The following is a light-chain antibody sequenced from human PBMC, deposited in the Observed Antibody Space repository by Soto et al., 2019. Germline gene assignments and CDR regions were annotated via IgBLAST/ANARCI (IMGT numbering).Light chain of an antibody. CDR2: AAS. J-gene: IGKJ1*01. CDR3: QQSYSSTWT. Sequence: DIQMTQSPSSLSASVGDRVTITCRASQGISTYLNWYQKKPGKAPKLLIYAASSLQSGVPSRFSGSGSETDFTLTISSLQLEDFATYSCQQSYSSTWTSGQGTKVDIK. V-gene: IGKV1-39*01. CDR1: QGISTY.